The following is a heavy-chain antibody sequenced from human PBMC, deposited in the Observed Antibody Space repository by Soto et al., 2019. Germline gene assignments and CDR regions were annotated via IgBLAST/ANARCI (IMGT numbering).Heavy chain of an antibody. Sequence: GESLKISCKGSGYSFTSYWISWVRQMPGKGLEWMGRIDPSDSYTNYSPSFQGHVTISADKSISTAYLQWSSLKASDTAMYYCASPGLSQRGSWYPRDYYGMDVWGQGTTVTVSS. CDR2: IDPSDSYT. CDR3: ASPGLSQRGSWYPRDYYGMDV. CDR1: GYSFTSYW. J-gene: IGHJ6*02. D-gene: IGHD6-13*01. V-gene: IGHV5-10-1*01.